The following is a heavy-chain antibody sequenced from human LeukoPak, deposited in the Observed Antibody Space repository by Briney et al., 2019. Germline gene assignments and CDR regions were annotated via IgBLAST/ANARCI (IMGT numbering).Heavy chain of an antibody. Sequence: SETLSLTCAVSGYSISSGYYWSWIRQPAGKGLEWIGRIYTSGSTNYNPSLKSRVTISVDTSKNQFSLKLSSVTAADTAVYYCARGGSSHHAGIWGQGTMVTVSS. D-gene: IGHD6-13*01. V-gene: IGHV4-61*02. CDR1: GYSISSGYY. CDR3: ARGGSSHHAGI. J-gene: IGHJ3*02. CDR2: IYTSGST.